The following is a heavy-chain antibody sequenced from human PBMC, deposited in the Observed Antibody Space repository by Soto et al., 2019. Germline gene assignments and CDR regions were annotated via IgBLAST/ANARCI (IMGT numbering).Heavy chain of an antibody. V-gene: IGHV6-1*01. CDR1: GDSVSSNSAA. CDR3: AREALLGYCTNGVCRTSMAV. J-gene: IGHJ6*02. CDR2: TYYRSKWYN. D-gene: IGHD2-8*01. Sequence: SQTLSLTCAISGDSVSSNSAAWNWIRQSPSRGLEWLGRTYYRSKWYNDYAVSVKSRITINPDTSKNQFSLQLNSVTPEDTAVYYCAREALLGYCTNGVCRTSMAVWGQGTTATVSS.